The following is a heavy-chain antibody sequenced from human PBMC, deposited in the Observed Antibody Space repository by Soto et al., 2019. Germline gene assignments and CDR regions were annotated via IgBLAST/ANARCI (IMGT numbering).Heavy chain of an antibody. V-gene: IGHV4-59*08. Sequence: SETLSLTCTVSGGSISSYYWSWIRQPPGKGLEWIGYIYYSGSTNYNPSLKSRVTISVDTSKNQFSLKLSSVTAADTAVYYCARAPGNVVVPAANFDYWGQGTLVTVSS. D-gene: IGHD2-2*01. CDR3: ARAPGNVVVPAANFDY. J-gene: IGHJ4*02. CDR1: GGSISSYY. CDR2: IYYSGST.